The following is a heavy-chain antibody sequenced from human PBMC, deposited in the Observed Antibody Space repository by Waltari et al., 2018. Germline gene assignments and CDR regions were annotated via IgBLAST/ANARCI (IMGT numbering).Heavy chain of an antibody. Sequence: QVQLQESGPGLVKPSQTLSLTCNVSGDFIERGSYYWSWVRQPAGRGLEWIGRIYARGSTNYNPSLKSRATPSVDTSTNQVSLRLTSVTAADSAVYFCARTLEKTYGGWYFDSWGQGTRVTVSS. CDR1: GDFIERGSYY. V-gene: IGHV4-61*02. J-gene: IGHJ4*02. CDR3: ARTLEKTYGGWYFDS. CDR2: IYARGST. D-gene: IGHD3-10*01.